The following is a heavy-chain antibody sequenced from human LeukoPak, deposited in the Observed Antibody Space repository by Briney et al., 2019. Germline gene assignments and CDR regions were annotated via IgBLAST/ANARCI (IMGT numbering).Heavy chain of an antibody. J-gene: IGHJ6*03. D-gene: IGHD3-3*01. Sequence: GGSLRLSCAAAGFTFSIYWMSWVSQAPGKGREWVANIKQDGSEKYYVDSVKGRFTISRDKAKNSLYLQMNRPRGADTAVYYCARKGITTFPYYYMDVWGKGTTVTVSS. CDR3: ARKGITTFPYYYMDV. V-gene: IGHV3-7*01. CDR1: GFTFSIYW. CDR2: IKQDGSEK.